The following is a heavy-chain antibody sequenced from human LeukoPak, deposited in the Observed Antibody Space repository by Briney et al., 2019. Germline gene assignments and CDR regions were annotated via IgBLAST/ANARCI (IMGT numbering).Heavy chain of an antibody. D-gene: IGHD3-22*01. CDR3: VRSYDSSGYSVGFDY. V-gene: IGHV4-4*07. CDR1: GGSMSSYF. Sequence: SETLSLTCTVSGGSMSSYFWNWIRQPAGKGLEWIGRIFTSGTTNYNPSLNSRVTMSVDTSKNQFSRKLSSVTAADTAVYYCVRSYDSSGYSVGFDYWGQGTLVTVSS. J-gene: IGHJ4*02. CDR2: IFTSGTT.